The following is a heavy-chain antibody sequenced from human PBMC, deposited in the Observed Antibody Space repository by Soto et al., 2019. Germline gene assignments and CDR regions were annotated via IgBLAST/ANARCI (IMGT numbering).Heavy chain of an antibody. CDR1: GYTFTSYG. CDR3: ARGFLEWLSPSYDY. Sequence: ASVKVSCKASGYTFTSYGISWVRQAPGQGPEWMGWISAYNGNANYAQKLQGRVTMTTDTSTSTAYMELRSLRSDDTAVYYCARGFLEWLSPSYDYWGQGTLVTVSS. D-gene: IGHD3-3*01. CDR2: ISAYNGNA. V-gene: IGHV1-18*01. J-gene: IGHJ4*02.